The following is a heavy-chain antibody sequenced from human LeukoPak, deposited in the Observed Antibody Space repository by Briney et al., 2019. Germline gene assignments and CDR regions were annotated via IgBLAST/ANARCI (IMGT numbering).Heavy chain of an antibody. CDR2: ISSSGSTI. J-gene: IGHJ4*02. Sequence: PGGSLRLSCAASGFTFSSYSMNWVRQAPGKGLEWVSYISSSGSTIYYADSVKGRFTISRDNAKNSLYLQMNSLRAEDTAVYYCARDSGSYYGHDYWGQGTLVTVSS. V-gene: IGHV3-48*04. CDR1: GFTFSSYS. D-gene: IGHD1-26*01. CDR3: ARDSGSYYGHDY.